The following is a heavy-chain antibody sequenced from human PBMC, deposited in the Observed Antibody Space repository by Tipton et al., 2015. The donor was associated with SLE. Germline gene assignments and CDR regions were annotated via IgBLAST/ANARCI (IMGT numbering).Heavy chain of an antibody. CDR2: IYYSGST. V-gene: IGHV4-59*12. CDR1: GGSISSYY. J-gene: IGHJ4*02. Sequence: TLSLTCTVSGGSISSYYWSWFRQPPGKGLEWIGYIYYSGSTNYNPSLESRVTISVDTSKNQFSLKLSSVTAADTAVYYCARDRDDSSGLYYFDYWGQGTLVTVSS. D-gene: IGHD3-22*01. CDR3: ARDRDDSSGLYYFDY.